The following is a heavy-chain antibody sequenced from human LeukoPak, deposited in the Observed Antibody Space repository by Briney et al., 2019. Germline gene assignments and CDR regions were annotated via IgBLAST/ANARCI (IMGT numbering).Heavy chain of an antibody. J-gene: IGHJ3*02. V-gene: IGHV4-59*08. CDR1: GGSISSYY. D-gene: IGHD3-9*01. CDR3: ARLSQYYDILTGYQNDAFDI. CDR2: IYYSGST. Sequence: SETLSLTCTVSGGSISSYYWSWIRQPPGKGLEWIGYIYYSGSTNYNPSLKSRVTISVDTSKNQFSLKLSSVTAADTAVYYCARLSQYYDILTGYQNDAFDIWGQGTMVTVSS.